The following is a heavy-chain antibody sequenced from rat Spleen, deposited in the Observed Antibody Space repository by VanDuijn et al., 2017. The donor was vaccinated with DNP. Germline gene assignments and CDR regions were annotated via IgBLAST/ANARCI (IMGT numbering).Heavy chain of an antibody. Sequence: EVQFQESGPGLVKSSQSLSLTCSVTGYSITSNYWAWIRKFPGNKMEWMGYINYIGTTAYNPSLRSRISITRDTSKNQFFLQLNSVTTEDTATYYCARWSRYFDYWGQGVMVTVSS. CDR2: INYIGTT. CDR3: ARWSRYFDY. J-gene: IGHJ2*01. V-gene: IGHV3-1*01. CDR1: GYSITSNY.